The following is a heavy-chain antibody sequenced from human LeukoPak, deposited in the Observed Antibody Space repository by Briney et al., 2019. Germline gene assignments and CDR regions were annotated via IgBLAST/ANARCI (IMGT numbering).Heavy chain of an antibody. CDR3: ARDRGAYNWNEFDY. J-gene: IGHJ4*02. CDR2: IYTSGST. Sequence: PSETLSLTCTVSGGSISSGSYYWSWIRQPAGKGLEWIGRIYTSGSTNYNPSLKSRVTMSVDTSKNQFSLKLGSVTAADTAVYYCARDRGAYNWNEFDYWGQGTLVTVSS. V-gene: IGHV4-61*02. D-gene: IGHD1-20*01. CDR1: GGSISSGSYY.